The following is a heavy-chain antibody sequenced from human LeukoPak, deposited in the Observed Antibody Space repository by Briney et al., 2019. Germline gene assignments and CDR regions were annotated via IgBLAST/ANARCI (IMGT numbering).Heavy chain of an antibody. CDR3: ARASRGYDILTGSFKYNWFDP. J-gene: IGHJ5*02. CDR1: GGTFSSYA. Sequence: ASVKVSCKASGGTFSSYAISWVRQAPGQGLEWMGGIIPIFGTANYAQKFQGRVTITADESTSTAYMELSSLRSEDTAVYYCARASRGYDILTGSFKYNWFDPWGQGTLVTVSS. D-gene: IGHD3-9*01. CDR2: IIPIFGTA. V-gene: IGHV1-69*13.